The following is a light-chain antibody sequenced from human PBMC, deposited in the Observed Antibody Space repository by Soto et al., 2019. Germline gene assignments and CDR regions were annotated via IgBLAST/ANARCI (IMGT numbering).Light chain of an antibody. CDR1: SSDVGGYNY. Sequence: QSALTQPRSVSGSPGQSVTISCTGTSSDVGGYNYVSWYQQHPGKVPKLMIYDVSERPSGVPDRFSGSKSGNTASLTISGLQAEDEADYYCSSYAGSYTLGVFGGGTKVTVL. V-gene: IGLV2-11*01. CDR3: SSYAGSYTLGV. J-gene: IGLJ2*01. CDR2: DVS.